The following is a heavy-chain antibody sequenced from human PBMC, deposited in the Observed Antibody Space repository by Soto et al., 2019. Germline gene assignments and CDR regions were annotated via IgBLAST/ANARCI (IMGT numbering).Heavy chain of an antibody. D-gene: IGHD3-22*01. CDR1: GGSISSYY. J-gene: IGHJ5*02. CDR3: ARDPRKYYYDSSGYKRVDWFEP. CDR2: IYYSGST. V-gene: IGHV4-59*01. Sequence: SSETLSLTCTVSGGSISSYYWSWIRQPPGKGLGWIGYIYYSGSTNYNPSLKSRVTISLDTSNQQFSLKLSSVTAADTDVYDCARDPRKYYYDSSGYKRVDWFEPWGQGTMVTVSS.